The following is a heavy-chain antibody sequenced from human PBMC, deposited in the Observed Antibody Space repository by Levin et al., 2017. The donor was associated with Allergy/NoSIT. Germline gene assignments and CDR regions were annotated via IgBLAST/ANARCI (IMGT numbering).Heavy chain of an antibody. CDR1: GFTFTTYS. V-gene: IGHV3-21*01. CDR2: ISTSGAYI. CDR3: ATERGGSYAEH. Sequence: GESLKISCATSGFTFTTYSMTWVRQAPGKGLEWVSTISTSGAYIYYADSIKGRFTISRDNAKNSLHLQMNSLRAEDTALYYCATERGGSYAEHWGQGTLVTVAS. J-gene: IGHJ1*01. D-gene: IGHD1-1*01.